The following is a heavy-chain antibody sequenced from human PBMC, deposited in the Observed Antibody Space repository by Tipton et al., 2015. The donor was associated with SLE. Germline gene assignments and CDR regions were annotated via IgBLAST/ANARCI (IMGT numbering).Heavy chain of an antibody. V-gene: IGHV3-30*02. D-gene: IGHD3-10*01. Sequence: SLRLSCATSGFDFSRNDMHWVRQAPGKGLEWVAFIRYDGSKKFYGDSVKGRFTISRDNSKNTLYLQMNSLRAEDTAVYYCATHGSGSLGDYWGQGTLVTVSS. CDR1: GFDFSRND. CDR2: IRYDGSKK. CDR3: ATHGSGSLGDY. J-gene: IGHJ4*02.